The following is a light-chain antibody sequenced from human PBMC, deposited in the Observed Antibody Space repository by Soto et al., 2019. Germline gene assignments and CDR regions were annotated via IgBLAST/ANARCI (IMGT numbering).Light chain of an antibody. V-gene: IGKV3-11*01. CDR2: DAS. Sequence: EILLTQSPATLSLSPGERATLSCRASQSVSSYLAWYQQKPGQAPRLLIYDASNRATGIPARSTGSGSGTDSTLTISRLEPEDFAVYSCQQRSNWPRTFGQGTKVDI. CDR3: QQRSNWPRT. CDR1: QSVSSY. J-gene: IGKJ1*01.